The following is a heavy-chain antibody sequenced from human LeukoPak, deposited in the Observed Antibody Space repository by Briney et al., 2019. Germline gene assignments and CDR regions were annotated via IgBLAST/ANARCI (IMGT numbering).Heavy chain of an antibody. D-gene: IGHD3-22*01. CDR3: AKDDRYYYDSSGYNWSDP. Sequence: GGSLRLSCAASGFTFSSYAMSWVRQAPGKGLEWVSAISGSGGSTYYADSVKGRFTISRDNSKNTLYLQMNSLRAEDTAVYYCAKDDRYYYDSSGYNWSDPWGQGTLVTVSS. CDR2: ISGSGGST. V-gene: IGHV3-23*01. CDR1: GFTFSSYA. J-gene: IGHJ5*02.